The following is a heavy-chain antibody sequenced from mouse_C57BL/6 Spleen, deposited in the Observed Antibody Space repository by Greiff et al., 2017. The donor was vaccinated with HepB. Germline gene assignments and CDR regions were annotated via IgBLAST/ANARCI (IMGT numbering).Heavy chain of an antibody. J-gene: IGHJ2*01. D-gene: IGHD4-1*02. Sequence: EVKVEESGGGLVQPGGSMKLSCAASGFTFSDAWMDWVRQSPEKGLEWVAEIRNKANNHATYYAESVKGRFTISRDDSKRSVYLQMNSLRAEDTGIYYCTRPTGTGYFDDWGQGTTLTVSS. CDR1: GFTFSDAW. CDR3: TRPTGTGYFDD. V-gene: IGHV6-6*01. CDR2: IRNKANNHAT.